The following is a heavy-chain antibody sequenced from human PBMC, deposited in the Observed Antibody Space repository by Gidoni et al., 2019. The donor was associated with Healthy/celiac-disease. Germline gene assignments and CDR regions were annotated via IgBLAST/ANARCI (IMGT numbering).Heavy chain of an antibody. CDR3: ARGEPYSSSWSVAIDY. CDR2: INHIGST. CDR1: GGSFSCYY. Sequence: QVQLQQWGAGLLTPSETLSLTFAVYGGSFSCYYWSWIRQAPGKGLEWIGEINHIGSTNYNPSLKSRFTISVDTSKNQFSLKLSSGTAADTAVYYCARGEPYSSSWSVAIDYWGQGTLVTVSS. J-gene: IGHJ4*02. D-gene: IGHD6-13*01. V-gene: IGHV4-34*01.